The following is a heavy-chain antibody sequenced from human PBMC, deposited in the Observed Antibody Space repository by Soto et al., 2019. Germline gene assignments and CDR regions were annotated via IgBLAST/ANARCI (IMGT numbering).Heavy chain of an antibody. CDR3: AREGLEGYPRI. Sequence: PVEVSCEASGYTFTSNGISWVRQAPGQGLEWMGGIIPIFGTANYAQKFQGRVTITADESTSTAYMELSSLRSEDTAAYYCAREGLEGYPRIWGQGTLVTVSS. D-gene: IGHD5-12*01. CDR2: IIPIFGTA. V-gene: IGHV1-69*13. CDR1: GYTFTSNG. J-gene: IGHJ4*02.